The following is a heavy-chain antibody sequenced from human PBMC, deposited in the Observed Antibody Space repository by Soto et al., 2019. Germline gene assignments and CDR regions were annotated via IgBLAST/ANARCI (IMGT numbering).Heavy chain of an antibody. CDR2: IWYDGSNK. CDR3: ARDMPLDYYDSSGSINWFDP. Sequence: PGGSLRLSCAASGFTFSSYGMHWVRQAPGKGLEWVAVIWYDGSNKYYADSVKGRFTISRDNSKNTLYLQMNSLRAEDTAVYYWARDMPLDYYDSSGSINWFDPWGQGTLVTVSS. J-gene: IGHJ5*02. CDR1: GFTFSSYG. D-gene: IGHD3-22*01. V-gene: IGHV3-33*01.